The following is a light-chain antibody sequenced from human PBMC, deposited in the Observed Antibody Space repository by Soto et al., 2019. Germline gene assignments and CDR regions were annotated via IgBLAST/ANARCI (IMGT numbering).Light chain of an antibody. CDR1: QSVSGY. Sequence: EIVLTQSPATLSLSPGERATLSCRASQSVSGYLAWYQQKPGQAPRLLIHDVFDRADGIPARFSGSGSGTDFTLTISSIQTEDSAVYHCQQRSTWPLTFGGGTRVEIK. CDR2: DVF. J-gene: IGKJ4*01. CDR3: QQRSTWPLT. V-gene: IGKV3-11*01.